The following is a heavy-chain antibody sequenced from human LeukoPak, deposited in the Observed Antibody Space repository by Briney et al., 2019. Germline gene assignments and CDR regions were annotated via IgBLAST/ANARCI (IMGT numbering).Heavy chain of an antibody. D-gene: IGHD6-13*01. J-gene: IGHJ4*01. CDR1: GFTFTDYW. CDR3: ARDGTAAGLYFDL. CDR2: IRQDGGEK. Sequence: WGSLRLSCAVSGFTFTDYWMNWGRHAPGKGLEWVASIRQDGGEKSYVDSVKGRFTISRDNTKSSRYLQINSLRAEDTAVYYCARDGTAAGLYFDLWGQGTLVTVSS. V-gene: IGHV3-7*01.